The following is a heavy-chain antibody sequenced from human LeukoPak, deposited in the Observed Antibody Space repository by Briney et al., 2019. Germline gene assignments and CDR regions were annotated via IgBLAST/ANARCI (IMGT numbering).Heavy chain of an antibody. CDR2: FDPEDGET. CDR1: GYTLTELS. V-gene: IGHV1-24*01. J-gene: IGHJ4*02. CDR3: ATAPPYSGSYWAY. Sequence: GASVKVSRKVSGYTLTELSMHWVRQAPGKGLEWMGGFDPEDGETIYAQKFQGRVTMTEDTSTDTAYMELSSLRSEDTAVYYCATAPPYSGSYWAYWGQGTLVTVSS. D-gene: IGHD1-26*01.